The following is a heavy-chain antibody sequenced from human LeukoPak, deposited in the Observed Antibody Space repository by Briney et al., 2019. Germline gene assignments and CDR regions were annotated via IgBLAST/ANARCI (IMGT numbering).Heavy chain of an antibody. V-gene: IGHV4-59*08. J-gene: IGHJ4*02. CDR2: ISDIGSI. Sequence: SETLSLTCTVSGGSISSYYWSWIRQPPGKGLEWIAYISDIGSINYNPSLKSRVTISLDTSKNHFSLKLSSVTAADTAVYYCAGHHPRNTVDFWGQGTLVTVSS. D-gene: IGHD2/OR15-2a*01. CDR3: AGHHPRNTVDF. CDR1: GGSISSYY.